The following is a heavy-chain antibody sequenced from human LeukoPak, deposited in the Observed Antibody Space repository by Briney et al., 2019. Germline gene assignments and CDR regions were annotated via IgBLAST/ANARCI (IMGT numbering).Heavy chain of an antibody. Sequence: GGSLRLSCAASGFPFSSYWMSWFRQAPGKGLEWVGFIRSKAYGGTTEYAASVKGRFTISRDDSKSIAYLQMNSLKTEDTAVYYCTRSPAYCGGDCYLDYWGQGTLVTVSS. V-gene: IGHV3-49*03. CDR1: GFPFSSYW. D-gene: IGHD2-21*02. CDR2: IRSKAYGGTT. CDR3: TRSPAYCGGDCYLDY. J-gene: IGHJ4*02.